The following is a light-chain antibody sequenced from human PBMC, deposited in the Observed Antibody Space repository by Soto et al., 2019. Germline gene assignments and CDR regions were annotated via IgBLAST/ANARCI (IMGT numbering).Light chain of an antibody. CDR3: QKHNSAPLF. Sequence: DIQMTQSPSTLSASVGDRVTITCRASQGINHYLAWFQQKPGKVPKXMIYATSTLQSGVPSRFSGSGFGTDFTLTISSLQPEDVATYYCQKHNSAPLFLGPGTKVDI. J-gene: IGKJ3*01. CDR1: QGINHY. CDR2: ATS. V-gene: IGKV1-27*01.